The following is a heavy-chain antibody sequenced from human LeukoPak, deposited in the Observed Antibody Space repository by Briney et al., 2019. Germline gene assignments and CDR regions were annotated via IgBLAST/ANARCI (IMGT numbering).Heavy chain of an antibody. CDR2: ISAYNGNT. Sequence: GASVKVSCKASGYTFTSYGISWVRQAPGQGLEWMGWISAYNGNTNYAQKLQGRVTMTTDTSTSTAYMELRSLRSDDTAVYYCARDTDILTGYHDAFDIWGQGTMVTVSS. CDR1: GYTFTSYG. CDR3: ARDTDILTGYHDAFDI. J-gene: IGHJ3*02. V-gene: IGHV1-18*01. D-gene: IGHD3-9*01.